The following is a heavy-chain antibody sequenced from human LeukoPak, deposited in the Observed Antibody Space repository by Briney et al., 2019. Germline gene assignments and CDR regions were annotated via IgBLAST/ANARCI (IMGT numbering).Heavy chain of an antibody. V-gene: IGHV3-23*01. Sequence: PGGSLRLSCAASGFTFSSAAMTWVRQAPGRGLEWVSTITGSDDRTYYADYVKGRFTISRDYSKNMLHLQMNSLRVEDTAIYYCAEGPQLGSGYHPDYWGQGTLVTVSS. J-gene: IGHJ4*02. CDR2: ITGSDDRT. D-gene: IGHD3-22*01. CDR3: AEGPQLGSGYHPDY. CDR1: GFTFSSAA.